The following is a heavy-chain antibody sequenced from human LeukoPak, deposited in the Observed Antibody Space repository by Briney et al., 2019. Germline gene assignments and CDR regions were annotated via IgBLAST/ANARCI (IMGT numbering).Heavy chain of an antibody. CDR3: AREDDYGHPGVDY. D-gene: IGHD4-17*01. CDR2: ISSSSSYI. CDR1: GFTFSSYS. Sequence: PGGSLRLSCAASGFTFSSYSMNWVRQAPGKGLEWVSSISSSSSYIYYADSVKGRFTISRDNAENSLYLQLNSLRAEDTAVYYCAREDDYGHPGVDYWGQGTLVTVCS. V-gene: IGHV3-21*01. J-gene: IGHJ4*02.